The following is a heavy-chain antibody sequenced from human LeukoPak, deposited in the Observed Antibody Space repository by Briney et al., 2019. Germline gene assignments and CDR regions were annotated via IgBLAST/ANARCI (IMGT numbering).Heavy chain of an antibody. CDR2: ISSSSSYI. D-gene: IGHD6-19*01. Sequence: GGSLRLSCAASGFTFSSYSMNWVRQAPGKGLEWVSSISSSSSYIYYADSVKGRFTISRDNAKNSLYLQMNSLRAEDTAVYYCARSPTGSGWYYFDYWGQGTLVAVSS. CDR1: GFTFSSYS. J-gene: IGHJ4*02. V-gene: IGHV3-21*01. CDR3: ARSPTGSGWYYFDY.